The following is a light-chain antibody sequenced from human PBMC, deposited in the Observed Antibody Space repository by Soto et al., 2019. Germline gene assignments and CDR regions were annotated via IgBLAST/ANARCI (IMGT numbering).Light chain of an antibody. Sequence: EIVLTQSPGTLSLSPGERATLSCRASQSISGTFLAWYQHKPGQAPRVLIYGASRRATGIPDRFSGSGSGTDFTLTISRLEPEEFALYYCQQYDSGWTFGQGTKVEMK. CDR3: QQYDSGWT. V-gene: IGKV3-20*01. CDR2: GAS. CDR1: QSISGTF. J-gene: IGKJ1*01.